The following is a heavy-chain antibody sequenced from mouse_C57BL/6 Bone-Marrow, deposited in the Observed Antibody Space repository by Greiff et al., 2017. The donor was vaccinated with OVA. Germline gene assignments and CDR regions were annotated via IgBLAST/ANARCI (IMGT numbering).Heavy chain of an antibody. V-gene: IGHV1-69*01. J-gene: IGHJ3*01. CDR1: GYTFTSYW. CDR3: AREGGNYGFAY. CDR2: IDPSDSYT. D-gene: IGHD2-1*01. Sequence: VKLQQPGAELVMPGASVKLSCKASGYTFTSYWMHWVKQRPGQGLEWIGEIDPSDSYTNYNQKFKGKSTLTVDKSSSTAYMQLSSLTSEDSAVYYCAREGGNYGFAYWGQGTLVTVSA.